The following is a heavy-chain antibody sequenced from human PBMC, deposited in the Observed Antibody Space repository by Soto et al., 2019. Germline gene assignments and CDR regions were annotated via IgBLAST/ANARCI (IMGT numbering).Heavy chain of an antibody. CDR1: GFTFSSYA. CDR3: ANFGYSYGLGD. V-gene: IGHV3-23*01. Sequence: EVQLLESGGGLVQPGGSLRLSCAASGFTFSSYAMSWVRQAPGKGLEWVSTISSSGGSTYFADSVKGRFTISRDNSKNRMYLQMSSLRAEDTAVYYDANFGYSYGLGDWGQVTLVTVSS. J-gene: IGHJ4*02. CDR2: ISSSGGST. D-gene: IGHD5-18*01.